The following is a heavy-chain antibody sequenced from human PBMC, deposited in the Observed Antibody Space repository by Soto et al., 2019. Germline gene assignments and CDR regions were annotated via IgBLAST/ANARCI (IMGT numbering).Heavy chain of an antibody. CDR1: GYTITSFY. CDR3: ARGLTSGDY. J-gene: IGHJ4*02. V-gene: IGHV1-46*01. CDR2: INPNGGST. Sequence: QVQLVQSGAEVKNPGASVKVSCKASGYTITSFYIHWVRQAPGQGLEWMSIINPNGGSTNYAQNLQGRVTLTRDTSTNTVYMELSSLRSEDTAVYYCARGLTSGDYWGQGTLVTVSS.